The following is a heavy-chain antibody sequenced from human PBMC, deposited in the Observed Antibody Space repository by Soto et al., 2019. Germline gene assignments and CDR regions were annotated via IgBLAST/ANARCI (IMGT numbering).Heavy chain of an antibody. CDR2: IWSDGSNK. CDR3: ARDDDYGDYQYYFDY. D-gene: IGHD4-17*01. Sequence: QVQLVESGGGVVQPGRSLRLSCAASGFTFSSYGMHWVRQAPGKGLEWVAVIWSDGSNKYYADSVKGRFTISRDNSKNTLYLQMNSMRAEDSAVYYCARDDDYGDYQYYFDYWGQGTLVTVSS. J-gene: IGHJ4*02. CDR1: GFTFSSYG. V-gene: IGHV3-33*01.